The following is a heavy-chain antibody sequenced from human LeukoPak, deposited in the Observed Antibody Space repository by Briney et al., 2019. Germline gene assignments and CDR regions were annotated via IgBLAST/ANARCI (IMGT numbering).Heavy chain of an antibody. J-gene: IGHJ4*02. Sequence: PGGSLRLSCAASGFTFSSYSMNWVRQAPGQGLEWVSSISSSSSYIYYADSVKGRFTISRDNAKNSLYLQMNSLRAEDTAVYYCASQTGTTIYWGQGTLVTVSS. CDR3: ASQTGTTIY. CDR1: GFTFSSYS. D-gene: IGHD1-1*01. CDR2: ISSSSSYI. V-gene: IGHV3-21*01.